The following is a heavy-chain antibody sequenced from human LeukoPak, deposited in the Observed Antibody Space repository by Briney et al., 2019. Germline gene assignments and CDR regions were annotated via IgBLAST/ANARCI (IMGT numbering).Heavy chain of an antibody. V-gene: IGHV4-59*11. Sequence: SETLSLTCTVGGGSLSGHYWCWIRQPPGKGLELVRHIYYTGTTFYNPSLNIRVTISLDTSRNQFSLRLTSATAADTAVYYCARFSSGCSTASCFLTNWGQGTLVTVSS. CDR3: ARFSSGCSTASCFLTN. CDR2: IYYTGTT. CDR1: GGSLSGHY. J-gene: IGHJ4*02. D-gene: IGHD3-9*01.